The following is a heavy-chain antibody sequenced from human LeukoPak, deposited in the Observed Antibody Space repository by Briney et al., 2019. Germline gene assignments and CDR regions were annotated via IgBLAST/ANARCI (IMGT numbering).Heavy chain of an antibody. D-gene: IGHD2-2*01. V-gene: IGHV3-23*01. CDR1: GFTFSSYA. CDR3: AKDKVPLLSRGAFDI. CDR2: IRGSGGST. J-gene: IGHJ3*02. Sequence: GGSLRLSCAASGFTFSSYAVSWVRQAPGKGLEWVSAIRGSGGSTYYADSVKGRFTISRDNSKNTLYLQMNSLRAEDTAVYYCAKDKVPLLSRGAFDIWGQGTMVTVSS.